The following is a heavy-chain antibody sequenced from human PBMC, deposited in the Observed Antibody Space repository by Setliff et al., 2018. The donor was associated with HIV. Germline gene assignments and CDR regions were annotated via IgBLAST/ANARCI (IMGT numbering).Heavy chain of an antibody. CDR2: FIPMLDTT. CDR3: AIDIPPTYVSSGWDACDI. CDR1: RGSFSTYA. J-gene: IGHJ3*02. D-gene: IGHD3-22*01. V-gene: IGHV1-69*05. Sequence: SVKVSCKAARGSFSTYAISWVRQAPGQGLEWMGEFIPMLDTTNSAQKFQGRITFATDASTATAYMELNSLRSEDTAIYYCAIDIPPTYVSSGWDACDIWRQVTVVTVSS.